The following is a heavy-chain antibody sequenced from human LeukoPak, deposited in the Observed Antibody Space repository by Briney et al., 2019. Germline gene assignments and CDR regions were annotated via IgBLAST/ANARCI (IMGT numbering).Heavy chain of an antibody. V-gene: IGHV3-20*04. J-gene: IGHJ6*03. CDR3: ARALGRYYYYYMDV. CDR2: INWNGGCT. CDR1: GFTFDDYG. Sequence: GGSLRLSCAASGFTFDDYGMSWVRQAPGKGLEWVSGINWNGGCTGYADSVKGRFTISRDNAKNSLYLQMNSLRAEDTALYYCARALGRYYYYYMDVWGKGTTVTVSS. D-gene: IGHD1-26*01.